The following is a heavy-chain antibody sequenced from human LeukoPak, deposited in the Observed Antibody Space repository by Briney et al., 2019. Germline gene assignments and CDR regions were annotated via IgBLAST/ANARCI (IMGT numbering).Heavy chain of an antibody. Sequence: PGGSLRLSCAASGFTFSSYSMNWVRQAPGKGLEWVSYISSSSSTIYYADSVKGRFTISRDNAKNSLYLQMNSLRAEDTALYYCTKDSSAIFPGYDFDYWGQGTLVTVSS. V-gene: IGHV3-48*04. D-gene: IGHD5-12*01. CDR2: ISSSSSTI. CDR3: TKDSSAIFPGYDFDY. J-gene: IGHJ4*02. CDR1: GFTFSSYS.